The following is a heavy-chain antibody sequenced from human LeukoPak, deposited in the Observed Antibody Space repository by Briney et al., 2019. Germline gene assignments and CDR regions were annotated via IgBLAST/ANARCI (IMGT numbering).Heavy chain of an antibody. CDR3: AKDQEFVQQQLVLLMDY. Sequence: GGSLRLSCAASGFTFSSYGMHWVRQAPGKGLEWVAVISYDGSNKYYADSVKGRFTISRDNSKNTLYLQMHSLRVEDTDVYYCAKDQEFVQQQLVLLMDYWGQGTLVSVSS. D-gene: IGHD6-13*01. J-gene: IGHJ4*02. CDR1: GFTFSSYG. CDR2: ISYDGSNK. V-gene: IGHV3-30*18.